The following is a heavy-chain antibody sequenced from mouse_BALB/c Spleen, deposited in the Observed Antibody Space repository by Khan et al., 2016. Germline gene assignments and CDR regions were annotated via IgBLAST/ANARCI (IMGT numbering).Heavy chain of an antibody. Sequence: EVQLQESGPGLVKPSQSLSLTCSVTGYSITSGYYWNWIRQFPGNKLEWVGYISYDGSNNYNPSLKNRISITRDTSTNQFFLNLNSVTSEDTSTYYGVTVRLVDAMYYGAQGTSVTVSS. CDR2: ISYDGSN. J-gene: IGHJ4*01. D-gene: IGHD2-14*01. CDR1: GYSITSGYY. CDR3: VTVRLVDAMYY. V-gene: IGHV3-6*02.